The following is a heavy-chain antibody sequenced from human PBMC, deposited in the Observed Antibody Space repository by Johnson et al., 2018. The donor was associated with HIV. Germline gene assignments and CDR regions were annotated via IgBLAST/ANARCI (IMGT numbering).Heavy chain of an antibody. CDR3: ARDGRDLVTRGSSDV. Sequence: MLLVESGGGLAQPGGSLRLSCAASGITVSSNYMSWVRQAPGKGLEWVSVIFTVGDVYYADSVKGRFTISRDNSKNFLYLQMNSLRPEDTAVYYCARDGRDLVTRGSSDVWGQGTVVTVSS. CDR2: IFTVGDV. CDR1: GITVSSNY. D-gene: IGHD5-18*01. J-gene: IGHJ3*01. V-gene: IGHV3-66*02.